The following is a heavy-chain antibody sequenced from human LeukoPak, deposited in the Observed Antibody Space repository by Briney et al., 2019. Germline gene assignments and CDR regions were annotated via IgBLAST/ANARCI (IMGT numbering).Heavy chain of an antibody. V-gene: IGHV1-18*01. Sequence: ASVKVPCKASGYTFTSYGISWVRQAPGQGLEWMGWISAYNGNTNYAQKLQGRVTMTTDTSTSTAYMELSRLRSDDTAVYYCARVEGAPTVTILNSYDYWGQGTLVTVSS. J-gene: IGHJ4*02. D-gene: IGHD4-17*01. CDR3: ARVEGAPTVTILNSYDY. CDR1: GYTFTSYG. CDR2: ISAYNGNT.